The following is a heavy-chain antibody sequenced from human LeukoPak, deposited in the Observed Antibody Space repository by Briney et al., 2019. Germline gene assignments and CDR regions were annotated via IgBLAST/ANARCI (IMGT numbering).Heavy chain of an antibody. CDR3: AKGGISSFDY. D-gene: IGHD6-13*01. CDR2: IWSDGSYK. J-gene: IGHJ4*02. CDR1: GFTFSSSA. Sequence: PGGSLRLSCAASGFTFSSSAMNWVRQAPGKGLEWVAVIWSDGSYKYYADSVKGRFTISRDDSKNTLYLQMNSLRAEDTAVYYCAKGGISSFDYWGQGNLVTVSS. V-gene: IGHV3-33*08.